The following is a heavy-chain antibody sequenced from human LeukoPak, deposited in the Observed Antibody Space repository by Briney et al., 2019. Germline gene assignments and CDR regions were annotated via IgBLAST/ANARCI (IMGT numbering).Heavy chain of an antibody. CDR3: AKGYCSSTSCYKSYFDY. D-gene: IGHD2-2*02. J-gene: IGHJ4*02. CDR2: ISYDGSNK. Sequence: GGSLRLSCAASGFTFSSYGMHWVRQAPGKGLEWVAVISYDGSNKYYADSVKGRFTISRVNSKNTLYLQMNSLRAEDTAVYYCAKGYCSSTSCYKSYFDYWGQGTPVTVSS. CDR1: GFTFSSYG. V-gene: IGHV3-30*18.